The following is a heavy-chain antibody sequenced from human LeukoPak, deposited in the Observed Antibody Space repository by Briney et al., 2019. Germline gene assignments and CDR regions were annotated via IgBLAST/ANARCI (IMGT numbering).Heavy chain of an antibody. V-gene: IGHV3-53*01. CDR2: IYSGGSI. CDR1: GFTVSSNY. D-gene: IGHD1-14*01. Sequence: GGSLRLSCAASGFTVSSNYMSWVRQAPGKGLEWVSVIYSGGSIYYADSVKGRFTISRDNSKNTLYLQMNSLRAEDTAVYYCARDIRGVFDYWGQGTLVTVSS. J-gene: IGHJ4*02. CDR3: ARDIRGVFDY.